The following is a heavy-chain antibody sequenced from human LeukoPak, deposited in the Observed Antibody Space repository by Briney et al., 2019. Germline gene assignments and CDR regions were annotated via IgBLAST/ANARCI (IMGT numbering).Heavy chain of an antibody. D-gene: IGHD3-3*01. Sequence: GGSLRLSCAASGFTFSSYNMNWVRQAPGKGREGVANIKQDGSEKYYVDSVKGRFTISRDNAKNSLYLQMNSLRAEDTAVYYCARDPFWSGYRFDYWGQGTLVTVSS. CDR1: GFTFSSYN. CDR3: ARDPFWSGYRFDY. CDR2: IKQDGSEK. V-gene: IGHV3-7*01. J-gene: IGHJ4*02.